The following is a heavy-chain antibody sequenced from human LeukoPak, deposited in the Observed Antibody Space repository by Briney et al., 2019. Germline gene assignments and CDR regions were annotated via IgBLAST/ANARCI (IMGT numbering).Heavy chain of an antibody. CDR3: ARTKGVVRGVIEKGIDY. Sequence: ASVKVSCKASGYTFTSYGISWVRQAPGQRLEWMGWISAYNGNTNYAQKLQGRVTMTTDTSTSTAYMELRSLRSDDTAVYYCARTKGVVRGVIEKGIDYWGQGTLVTVSS. CDR2: ISAYNGNT. J-gene: IGHJ4*02. CDR1: GYTFTSYG. D-gene: IGHD3-10*01. V-gene: IGHV1-18*01.